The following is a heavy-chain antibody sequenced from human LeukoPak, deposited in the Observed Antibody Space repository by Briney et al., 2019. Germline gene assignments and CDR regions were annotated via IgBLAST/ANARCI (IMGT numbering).Heavy chain of an antibody. CDR2: IKQDGSEK. CDR3: ARDHTVDGLVFDY. CDR1: GFTFSDFW. D-gene: IGHD6-19*01. V-gene: IGHV3-7*01. Sequence: GGSLRLSCAASGFTFSDFWMNWVRQAPGKGLGWVASIKQDGSEKYYVDSVKGRFSISRDNAKNSLHLQMNSLRAEDTAVYYCARDHTVDGLVFDYWGQGILVTVSS. J-gene: IGHJ4*02.